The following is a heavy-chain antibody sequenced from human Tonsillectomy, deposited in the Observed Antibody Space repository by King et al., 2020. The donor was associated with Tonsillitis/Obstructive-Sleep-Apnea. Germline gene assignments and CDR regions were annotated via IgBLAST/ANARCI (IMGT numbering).Heavy chain of an antibody. CDR1: GFIFRNYN. J-gene: IGHJ4*02. CDR3: ARDYSGYDSFDY. CDR2: IYFDGSDK. V-gene: IGHV3-33*01. Sequence: VQLVESGGDVVQPGGSLTLSWAASGFIFRNYNMNWVRQAPGKGLECVALIYFDGSDKYYADSVKGRFTISRDNSRNMLYLQMDSLRGEDTAVYYCARDYSGYDSFDYWGQGTLVTVSS. D-gene: IGHD5-12*01.